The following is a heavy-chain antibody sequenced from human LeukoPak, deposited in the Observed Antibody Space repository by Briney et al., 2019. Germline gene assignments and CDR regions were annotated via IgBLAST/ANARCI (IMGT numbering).Heavy chain of an antibody. J-gene: IGHJ4*02. CDR1: GFTFSRSA. Sequence: GGSLRLSCAASGFTFSRSAMTWVRQGPGTGLEFVASIIYSGGATYYADSVKGRFTISRDNSKSTLYLQMNSLRAEDTAVYYCAQASTGWYRYYWGQGTLVTVSS. D-gene: IGHD6-19*01. V-gene: IGHV3-23*01. CDR3: AQASTGWYRYY. CDR2: IIYSGGAT.